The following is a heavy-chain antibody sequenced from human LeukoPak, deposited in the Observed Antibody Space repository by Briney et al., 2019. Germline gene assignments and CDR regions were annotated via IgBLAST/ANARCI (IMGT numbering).Heavy chain of an antibody. J-gene: IGHJ2*01. D-gene: IGHD4-17*01. CDR3: ARLYGDYWYFDL. CDR1: GYTFTSYD. V-gene: IGHV1-8*01. CDR2: MNPNSGNT. Sequence: ASVKVSCKASGYTFTSYDINWVRQAPGQGLEWMGWMNPNSGNTGYAQKFQGRVTMTRNTSISTAYMELSSLRSEDTAVYYCARLYGDYWYFDLWGRGTLVTVSS.